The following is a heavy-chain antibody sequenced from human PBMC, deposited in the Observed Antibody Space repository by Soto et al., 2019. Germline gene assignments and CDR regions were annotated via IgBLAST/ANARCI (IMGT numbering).Heavy chain of an antibody. J-gene: IGHJ6*02. CDR1: GFTFSSYG. V-gene: IGHV3-30*18. D-gene: IGHD4-17*01. CDR2: IIYDGSDK. CDR3: AKDTVEHLRYYNYGMDV. Sequence: QVQLVESGGGVVQPGRSLRLSCAASGFTFSSYGRHWVRQAPGKGLEWVAVIIYDGSDKNYADSVKGRFTISRDNSKNTLDLQMNSLRPDDTAVYYCAKDTVEHLRYYNYGMDVWGQGTTVTVSS.